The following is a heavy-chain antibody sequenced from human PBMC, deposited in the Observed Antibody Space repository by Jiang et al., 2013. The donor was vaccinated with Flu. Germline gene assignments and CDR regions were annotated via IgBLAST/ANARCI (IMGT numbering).Heavy chain of an antibody. Sequence: SGAEVKKPGASVKVSCKASGYTFTSYFIHWVRQAPGQGLEWLGIINPDGGGTHYAEKLQGRVTMTTDTSTTTIYMELRSLRSDDTAVYYCARDDSGYDSGWFDPWGQGTLVTVSS. V-gene: IGHV1-46*04. CDR1: GYTFTSYF. CDR3: ARDDSGYDSGWFDP. D-gene: IGHD5-12*01. CDR2: INPDGGGT. J-gene: IGHJ5*02.